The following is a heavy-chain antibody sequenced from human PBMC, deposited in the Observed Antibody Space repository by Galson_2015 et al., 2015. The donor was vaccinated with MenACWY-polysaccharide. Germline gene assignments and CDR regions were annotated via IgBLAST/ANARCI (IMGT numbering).Heavy chain of an antibody. D-gene: IGHD5-12*01. CDR3: ARDRVDVEVIDAHTMFDN. Sequence: SLRLSCAASGFMFSSYAMSWVRQAPGKGLEWVSGISGSGGSTYYRESVKGRFTISRDNSKNTLYLEMNSLRVEDTAVYFCARDRVDVEVIDAHTMFDNWGQGVLVTVSS. J-gene: IGHJ4*02. V-gene: IGHV3-23*01. CDR1: GFMFSSYA. CDR2: ISGSGGST.